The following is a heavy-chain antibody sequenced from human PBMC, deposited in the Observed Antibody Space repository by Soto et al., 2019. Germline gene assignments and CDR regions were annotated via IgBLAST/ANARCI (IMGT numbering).Heavy chain of an antibody. V-gene: IGHV4-30-4*01. D-gene: IGHD4-4*01. Sequence: PSETLSLTCSVSGDSISSDYYCWSWVRQPPGKGLEWLGYIYYTGKSSYTPSLESRITISIYTSKNQFSLNLGSVSAEDTAVYFCARGSNNSPEHFDYWGQGTLVIVTS. J-gene: IGHJ4*02. CDR1: GDSISSDYYC. CDR3: ARGSNNSPEHFDY. CDR2: IYYTGKS.